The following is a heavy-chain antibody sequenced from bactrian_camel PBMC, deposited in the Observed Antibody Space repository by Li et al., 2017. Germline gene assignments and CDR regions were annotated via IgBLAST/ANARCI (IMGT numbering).Heavy chain of an antibody. CDR1: GFMYC. CDR2: VVTGGFFP. CDR3: AACGSEY. V-gene: IGHV3S54*01. J-gene: IGHJ4*01. D-gene: IGHD1*01. Sequence: HVQLVESGGGSVQAGGSLRLSCAASGFMYCMGWIRQAPGKERETVAHVVTGGFFPYYADSVEGRFTISQDNAKNTLYLQMNSLQTEDTAMYYCAACGSEYWGQGTQVTVS.